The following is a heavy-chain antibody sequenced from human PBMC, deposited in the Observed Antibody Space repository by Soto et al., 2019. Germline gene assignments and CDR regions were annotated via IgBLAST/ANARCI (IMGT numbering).Heavy chain of an antibody. D-gene: IGHD3-10*01. CDR3: ARGQLVWYGDLTPYYRDMDV. V-gene: IGHV4-34*01. Sequence: SETLSLTCAFYGGSFDDFYWSWVRQSPGKGLEWIGEISHAGGTNYSPSLASGISISADTSKNQFSLHLKSVTAADTGLYYCARGQLVWYGDLTPYYRDMDVWGQGTTVTV. J-gene: IGHJ6*02. CDR1: GGSFDDFY. CDR2: ISHAGGT.